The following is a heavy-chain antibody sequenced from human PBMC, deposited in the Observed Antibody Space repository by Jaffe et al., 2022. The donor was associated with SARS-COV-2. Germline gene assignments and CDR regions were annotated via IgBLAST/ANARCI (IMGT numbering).Heavy chain of an antibody. CDR1: GFTFNNYG. D-gene: IGHD4-4*01. CDR2: IWYDGSNK. J-gene: IGHJ3*01. Sequence: QVQLVESGGGVVQPGRSLRLSCAASGFTFNNYGMHWVRQAPGKGLEWVALIWYDGSNKYYADSVRGRFTISRDNSKNTLYLQMSSLRGEDTAVYSCARYSATYHALDLWGQGTMVTVSS. CDR3: ARYSATYHALDL. V-gene: IGHV3-33*01.